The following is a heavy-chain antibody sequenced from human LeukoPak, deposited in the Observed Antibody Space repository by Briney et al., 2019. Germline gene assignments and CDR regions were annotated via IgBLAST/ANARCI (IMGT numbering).Heavy chain of an antibody. J-gene: IGHJ5*02. Sequence: SETLSLTCTVSGGSISSGDYYWSWIRQPPGKGLEWIGYIYYSGSTYYNPSLKSRVTISVDTSKNHFSLKLSSVTAADTAVYYCARGLQTAGVYYDILTGPEDWFDPWGQGTLVTVSS. CDR2: IYYSGST. D-gene: IGHD3-9*01. V-gene: IGHV4-30-4*08. CDR1: GGSISSGDYY. CDR3: ARGLQTAGVYYDILTGPEDWFDP.